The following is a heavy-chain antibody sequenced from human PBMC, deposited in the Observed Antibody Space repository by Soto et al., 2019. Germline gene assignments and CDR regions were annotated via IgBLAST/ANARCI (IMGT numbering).Heavy chain of an antibody. D-gene: IGHD1-1*01. J-gene: IGHJ6*03. CDR1: GYTFTIYA. Sequence: ASVKVSCKASGYTFTIYAMHWVRQAPGQRLEWMGWINAGNGNTKYSQKFQGRVTITRDTSASTAYMELSSLRSEDTAVYYCARKGTTSLYYYYMDVWGKGTTVTVSS. CDR2: INAGNGNT. CDR3: ARKGTTSLYYYYMDV. V-gene: IGHV1-3*01.